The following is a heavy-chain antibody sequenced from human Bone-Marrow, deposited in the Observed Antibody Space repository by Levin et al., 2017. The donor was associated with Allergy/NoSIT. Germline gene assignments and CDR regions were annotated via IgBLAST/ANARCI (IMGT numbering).Heavy chain of an antibody. Sequence: PGESLKISCAASGFTFRNYWMSWVRQAPGKGLEWVANIKEDGSEKYHVDSVKGRFIIFRDNAKNSLSLQMNSLRAEDTAVYYCARDQGDFWSGYFQTDVWGKGTTVIVSS. J-gene: IGHJ6*04. V-gene: IGHV3-7*03. CDR1: GFTFRNYW. D-gene: IGHD3-3*01. CDR3: ARDQGDFWSGYFQTDV. CDR2: IKEDGSEK.